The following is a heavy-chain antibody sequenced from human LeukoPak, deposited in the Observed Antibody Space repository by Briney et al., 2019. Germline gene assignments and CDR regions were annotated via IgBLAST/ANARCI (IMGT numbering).Heavy chain of an antibody. CDR3: TRHAVDSSSWYGTFDY. J-gene: IGHJ4*02. D-gene: IGHD6-13*01. Sequence: QPGGSLRLSCAASGFTFSGSAMHWVRQASGKGLEWVGRIRSKANSYATAYAASVKGRFTISRDDSKNTAYLQMNSLKTEDTAVYYCTRHAVDSSSWYGTFDYWGQGTLVTVSS. CDR2: IRSKANSYAT. V-gene: IGHV3-73*01. CDR1: GFTFSGSA.